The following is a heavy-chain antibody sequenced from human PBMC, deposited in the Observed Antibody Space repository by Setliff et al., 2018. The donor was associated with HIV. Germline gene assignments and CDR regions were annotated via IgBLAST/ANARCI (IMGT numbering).Heavy chain of an antibody. CDR3: ARGTTSITFDY. D-gene: IGHD1-1*01. V-gene: IGHV4-31*03. CDR2: IYYSGST. J-gene: IGHJ4*02. CDR1: GGSISSGGYY. Sequence: SETLSLICTVSGGSISSGGYYWSWIRQHPGKGLEWIGYIYYSGSTYYNPSLKSRVTISGDTSKNQFSLKLSSVTAADTAVYYCARGTTSITFDYWSQGTLVTVSS.